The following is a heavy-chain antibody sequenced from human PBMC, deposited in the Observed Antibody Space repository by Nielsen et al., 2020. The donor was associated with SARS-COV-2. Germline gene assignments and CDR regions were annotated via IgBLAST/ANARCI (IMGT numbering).Heavy chain of an antibody. CDR2: IYYSGST. Sequence: PGKGLEWIGYIYYSGSTYYNPSLKSRVTISVDTSKNQFSLKLSSVTAADTAVYYCARDTTGDDLDYYYYYGMDVWGQGTTVTVSS. J-gene: IGHJ6*02. CDR3: ARDTTGDDLDYYYYYGMDV. D-gene: IGHD3-16*01. V-gene: IGHV4-59*13.